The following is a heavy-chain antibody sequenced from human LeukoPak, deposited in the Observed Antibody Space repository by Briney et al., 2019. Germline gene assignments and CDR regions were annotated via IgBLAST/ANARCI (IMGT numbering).Heavy chain of an antibody. CDR1: GLTFSTSG. Sequence: KSGGSLRLSCTASGLTFSTSGFNWVRQAPGKRLEWVASIGPTGSDRYHADSIKGRFTISRDNANNFLYLQMNSLRAEDTAVYYCATETNGSHYDYWGQGTLLTVFS. D-gene: IGHD1-14*01. CDR3: ATETNGSHYDY. J-gene: IGHJ4*02. CDR2: IGPTGSDR. V-gene: IGHV3-21*06.